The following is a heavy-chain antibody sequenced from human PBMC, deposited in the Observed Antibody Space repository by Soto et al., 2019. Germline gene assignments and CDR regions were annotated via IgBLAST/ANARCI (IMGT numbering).Heavy chain of an antibody. CDR1: GFTFSSYW. CDR2: IKQDGSEK. D-gene: IGHD3-9*01. Sequence: GGSLRLSCAASGFTFSSYWMSWVRQAPGKGLEWVANIKQDGSEKYYVDSVKGRFTISRDNAKNSLYLQMNSLRAEDTAVYYCARDFVYDILTGYGGVDYWGQGTLVTVSS. CDR3: ARDFVYDILTGYGGVDY. J-gene: IGHJ4*02. V-gene: IGHV3-7*03.